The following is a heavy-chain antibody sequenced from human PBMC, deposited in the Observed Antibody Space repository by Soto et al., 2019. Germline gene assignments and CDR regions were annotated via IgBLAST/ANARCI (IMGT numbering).Heavy chain of an antibody. J-gene: IGHJ4*02. Sequence: SETLSLTCTVSGGSISSYYWSWIRQPPGKGLEWIGYIYYSGSTNYNPSLKSRVTISVDTSKNQFSLKLSSVTAADTAVYYCAGNSYYYDSSGYPVDYWGQGTLVTVSS. CDR2: IYYSGST. D-gene: IGHD3-22*01. CDR1: GGSISSYY. V-gene: IGHV4-59*01. CDR3: AGNSYYYDSSGYPVDY.